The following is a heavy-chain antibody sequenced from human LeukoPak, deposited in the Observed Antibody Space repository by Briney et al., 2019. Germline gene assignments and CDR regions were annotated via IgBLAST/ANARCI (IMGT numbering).Heavy chain of an antibody. D-gene: IGHD1-26*01. V-gene: IGHV5-51*01. Sequence: GESLKISCKGSGYSFTSYWIGWVRQMPGKGLEWMGIIYPGDSDTRYSPSFQGQVTISADKSISTAYLQWSSLKASDTAMYYCARPRIVGAEYDAFDIWGQGTMVTVSS. J-gene: IGHJ3*02. CDR2: IYPGDSDT. CDR3: ARPRIVGAEYDAFDI. CDR1: GYSFTSYW.